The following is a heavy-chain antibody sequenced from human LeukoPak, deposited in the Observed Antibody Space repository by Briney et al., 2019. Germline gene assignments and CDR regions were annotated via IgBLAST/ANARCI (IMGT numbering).Heavy chain of an antibody. CDR1: GFTFSSYG. CDR2: IRFDASNK. D-gene: IGHD3-22*01. J-gene: IGHJ4*02. Sequence: GGSLRLSCATSGFTFSSYGMHWVRQAPGKGLEWVAFIRFDASNKYYADSVKGRFTISSDNSKNTLYLQMTSLRAEDTAVYYCAKDSSVYYYDSRNFDYWGQGTLVTVSS. V-gene: IGHV3-30*02. CDR3: AKDSSVYYYDSRNFDY.